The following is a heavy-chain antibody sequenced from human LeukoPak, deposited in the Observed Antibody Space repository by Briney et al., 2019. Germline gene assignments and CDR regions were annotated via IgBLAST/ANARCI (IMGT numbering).Heavy chain of an antibody. V-gene: IGHV4-38-2*02. D-gene: IGHD3-22*01. J-gene: IGHJ3*02. CDR3: AADRTGLAFDI. CDR1: GYSISSGYY. Sequence: PSETLSLTCTVSGYSISSGYYWGCFRQPPGKGLEWIASIYHSGSTYYNPSLESRVTISVDTSKNQFSLKLSSVTAADTAVYYCAADRTGLAFDIWGQGTMVTVSS. CDR2: IYHSGST.